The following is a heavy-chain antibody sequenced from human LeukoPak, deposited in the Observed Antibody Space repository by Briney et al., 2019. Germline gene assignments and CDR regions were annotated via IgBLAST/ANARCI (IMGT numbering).Heavy chain of an antibody. Sequence: PSETLSLTCAVYGGSFSGYYWSWIRQPPGKGLEWIGEINHSGSTNYNPSLKSRVTISIDTSKNYFSLKLSSVTAADTAVYYCARFPNYGGKDYWGQGTLVTVSS. CDR3: ARFPNYGGKDY. CDR1: GGSFSGYY. J-gene: IGHJ4*02. V-gene: IGHV4-34*01. CDR2: INHSGST. D-gene: IGHD4-23*01.